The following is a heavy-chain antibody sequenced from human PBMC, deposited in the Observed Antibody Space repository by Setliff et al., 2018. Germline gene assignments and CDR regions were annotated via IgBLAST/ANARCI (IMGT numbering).Heavy chain of an antibody. CDR3: ASAPLLYSDSSGLSGTFDI. D-gene: IGHD3-22*01. CDR1: GGSISSGDYY. J-gene: IGHJ3*02. Sequence: KPSETLSLTCTVSGGSISSGDYYWSWIRQPPGKGLESVGYIYYSGSTYYNPSLKSRVTISIDTSKNQFSLKVNSVTAADTAVYYCASAPLLYSDSSGLSGTFDIWGQGTMVTVSS. V-gene: IGHV4-30-4*08. CDR2: IYYSGST.